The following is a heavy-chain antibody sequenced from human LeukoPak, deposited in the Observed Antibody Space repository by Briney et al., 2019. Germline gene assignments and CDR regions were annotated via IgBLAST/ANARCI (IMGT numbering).Heavy chain of an antibody. J-gene: IGHJ6*02. CDR2: ISGSGGST. Sequence: QSGGSLRLSCAASGFTFSSYAMSWVRQAPGKGLEWVSAISGSGGSTYYADSVKGRFTISRDNSKNTLYLQMDSLRAEDTAVYYCAKNMVRWLLLPLDGMDVWGQGTTVTVSS. CDR3: AKNMVRWLLLPLDGMDV. CDR1: GFTFSSYA. V-gene: IGHV3-23*01. D-gene: IGHD2-15*01.